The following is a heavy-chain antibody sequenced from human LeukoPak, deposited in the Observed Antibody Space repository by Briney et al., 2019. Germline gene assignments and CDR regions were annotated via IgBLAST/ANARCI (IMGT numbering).Heavy chain of an antibody. CDR1: GYSFTSYW. CDR2: IYPGDSDT. CDR3: ARQLEGYSYGFVARDY. D-gene: IGHD5-18*01. V-gene: IGHV5-51*01. Sequence: GEALKISCQGSGYSFTSYWIGWVRQMPGKGPEWMGIIYPGDSDTRYSPSFQGQVTISADKSISTAYLQWSSLKASDTAMYYCARQLEGYSYGFVARDYWGQGTLVTVSS. J-gene: IGHJ4*02.